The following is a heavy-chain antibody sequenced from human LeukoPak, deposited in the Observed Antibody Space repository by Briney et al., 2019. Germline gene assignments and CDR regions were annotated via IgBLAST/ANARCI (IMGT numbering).Heavy chain of an antibody. CDR2: IKQDGSEK. V-gene: IGHV3-7*01. Sequence: GGSLRLSCAASGFTFSNYWMSWVRQAPGKGLEWVANIKQDGSEKYYVDSVKGRFTIPRDNAKNSLSLQMNSLRVEDTAVYYCARDHEQPYYYFDYWGQGTLVTVSS. CDR1: GFTFSNYW. D-gene: IGHD6-13*01. CDR3: ARDHEQPYYYFDY. J-gene: IGHJ4*02.